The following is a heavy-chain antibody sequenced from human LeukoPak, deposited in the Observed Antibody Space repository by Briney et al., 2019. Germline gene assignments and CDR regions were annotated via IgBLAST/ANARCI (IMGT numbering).Heavy chain of an antibody. CDR3: ARGGIAARHNWFDP. V-gene: IGHV3-21*01. CDR2: ISSSSSYI. J-gene: IGHJ5*02. Sequence: GGSLRLSCAASGFTFSSYSMNWVRQAPGKGLEWVSSISSSSSYIYYADSVKGRFTISRDNAKNSLYLQMNSLRAKDTAVYYCARGGIAARHNWFDPWGQGTLVTVSS. D-gene: IGHD6-6*01. CDR1: GFTFSSYS.